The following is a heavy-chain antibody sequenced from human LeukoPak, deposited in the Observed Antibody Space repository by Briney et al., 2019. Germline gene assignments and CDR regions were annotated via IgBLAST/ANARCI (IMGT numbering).Heavy chain of an antibody. J-gene: IGHJ4*02. CDR3: ARGPYSYESSGCFDY. CDR2: IYTSGST. Sequence: SQTLSLTCTVSGDSISSGNYYWSWIRQPAGKGLEWIGSIYTSGSTNYNPSLKSRVTISVDTSKNQFSLRLTSVTATDTAMYYCARGPYSYESSGCFDYWGQGALVTVSS. CDR1: GDSISSGNYY. V-gene: IGHV4-61*02. D-gene: IGHD3-22*01.